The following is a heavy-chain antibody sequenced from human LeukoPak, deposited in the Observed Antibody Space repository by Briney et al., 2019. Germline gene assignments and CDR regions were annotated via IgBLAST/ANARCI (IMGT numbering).Heavy chain of an antibody. Sequence: SETPSLTCTVSGGSISSYYWSWIRQPPGKGLEWIGYIYYSGSTNYNPSLKSRVTISVDTSKNQFSLKLSSVTAADTAVYYCARTCTNGVCRDAFDIWGQGTMVTVSS. J-gene: IGHJ3*02. CDR2: IYYSGST. CDR1: GGSISSYY. CDR3: ARTCTNGVCRDAFDI. D-gene: IGHD2-8*01. V-gene: IGHV4-59*01.